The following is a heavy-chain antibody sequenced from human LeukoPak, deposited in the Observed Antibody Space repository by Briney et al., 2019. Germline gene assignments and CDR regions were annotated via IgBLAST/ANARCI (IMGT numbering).Heavy chain of an antibody. V-gene: IGHV3-7*01. CDR1: GFTFSSYW. Sequence: GGSLRLSCAASGFTFSSYWMSWVRQAPEKGLEWVANIKQDGSEKYYVDSVKGRFTISRDNAKNSLYLQMNSLRAEDTAVYYCARLSQGMYYYDSSGSHFDYWGQGTLVTVSS. D-gene: IGHD3-22*01. CDR2: IKQDGSEK. J-gene: IGHJ4*02. CDR3: ARLSQGMYYYDSSGSHFDY.